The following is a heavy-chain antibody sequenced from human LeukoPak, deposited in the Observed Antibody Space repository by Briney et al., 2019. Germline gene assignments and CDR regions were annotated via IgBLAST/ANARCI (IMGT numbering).Heavy chain of an antibody. J-gene: IGHJ4*02. D-gene: IGHD1-26*01. CDR1: GYTFTTDY. Sequence: GASVKVSCKASGYTFTTDYIHWVRQAPGQGLEWMGWINPNSGGTNYAQKFQGRVTMTRDTSISTAYMELSRLRSDDTAVYYCARDLSWELLRGWIDYWGQGTLVTVSS. CDR3: ARDLSWELLRGWIDY. V-gene: IGHV1-2*02. CDR2: INPNSGGT.